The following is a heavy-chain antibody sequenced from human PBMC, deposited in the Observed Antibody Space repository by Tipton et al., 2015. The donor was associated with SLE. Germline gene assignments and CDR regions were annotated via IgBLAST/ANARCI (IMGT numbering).Heavy chain of an antibody. Sequence: SLRLSCAASGFTFSSYAMSWVRQAPGKGLEWVSAISGSGGSTYYADSVKGRFTISRDNSKNTLYLQMNSLRAEDTAVYYCAKVVEPDYYYGMDVWGQGTTVTVSS. V-gene: IGHV3-23*01. CDR3: AKVVEPDYYYGMDV. CDR2: ISGSGGST. D-gene: IGHD2-15*01. CDR1: GFTFSSYA. J-gene: IGHJ6*02.